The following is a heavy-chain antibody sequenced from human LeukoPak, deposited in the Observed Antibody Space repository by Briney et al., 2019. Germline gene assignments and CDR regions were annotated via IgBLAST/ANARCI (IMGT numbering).Heavy chain of an antibody. CDR3: ARDSMTTVVTAPDN. D-gene: IGHD4-23*01. J-gene: IGHJ4*02. V-gene: IGHV3-30*04. CDR2: ISYDGSNK. Sequence: QPGRSLRLSCAASGFTFSSYAMHWVRQAPGKGLEWVAVISYDGSNKYYADSVKGRFTISRDNSKNTLYLQMNSLRAEDTAVYYCARDSMTTVVTAPDNWGQGTLVTVSS. CDR1: GFTFSSYA.